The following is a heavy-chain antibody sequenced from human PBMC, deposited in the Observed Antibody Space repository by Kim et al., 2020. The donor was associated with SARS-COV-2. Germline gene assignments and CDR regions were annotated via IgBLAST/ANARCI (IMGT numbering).Heavy chain of an antibody. Sequence: GGSLRLSCAASGFTFSSYSMNWVRQAPGKGLEWVSYISSSSSTIYYADSVKGRFTISRDNAKNSLYLQMNSLRAEDTAVYYCARDLFYGSGSYLACRGPDCYSPGVDYWGQGTLVTVSS. CDR1: GFTFSSYS. CDR3: ARDLFYGSGSYLACRGPDCYSPGVDY. D-gene: IGHD3-10*01. J-gene: IGHJ4*02. CDR2: ISSSSSTI. V-gene: IGHV3-48*04.